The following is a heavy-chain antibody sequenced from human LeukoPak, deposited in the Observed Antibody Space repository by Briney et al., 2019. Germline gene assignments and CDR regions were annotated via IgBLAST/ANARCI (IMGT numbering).Heavy chain of an antibody. CDR1: GFTFSSYA. J-gene: IGHJ4*02. D-gene: IGHD5-18*01. Sequence: GGSLRLSCAASGFTFSSYAMSWVRQAPGKGLEWVSAISGSGGSTYYADSVKGRFTISRDNAKDSLYLQMNSLRAEDTAVYYCAGSYSFGISFFDYWGQGTLVTVSS. CDR2: ISGSGGST. CDR3: AGSYSFGISFFDY. V-gene: IGHV3-23*01.